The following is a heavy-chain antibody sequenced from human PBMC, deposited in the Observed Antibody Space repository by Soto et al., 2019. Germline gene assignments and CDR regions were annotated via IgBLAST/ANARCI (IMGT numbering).Heavy chain of an antibody. CDR1: GFTFDNYW. V-gene: IGHV3-7*03. Sequence: PGGSLRLSCAASGFTFDNYWMTWVRQAPGKGLEWVANINQDGSEKYYVDSVKGRFTISRDNAKNSLYLQMNSLRAEDTAVYYCARVNNYGYNFYYFDFWGQGILVTVSS. CDR3: ARVNNYGYNFYYFDF. CDR2: INQDGSEK. J-gene: IGHJ4*02. D-gene: IGHD5-18*01.